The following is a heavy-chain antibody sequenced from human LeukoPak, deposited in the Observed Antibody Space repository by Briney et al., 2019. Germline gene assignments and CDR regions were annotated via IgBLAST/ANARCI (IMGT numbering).Heavy chain of an antibody. J-gene: IGHJ4*02. D-gene: IGHD1-14*01. CDR1: GGSISSYF. CDR3: ARASITRAFDY. V-gene: IGHV4-59*01. CDR2: LYNSGIT. Sequence: SETLSLTCTVSGGSISSYFWNWIRQRPGKGLEWIGCLYNSGITNYNPSLKSRVTISVDAPKNQLSLSLSSVTAADTAVYYCARASITRAFDYWGQGTLVTVSS.